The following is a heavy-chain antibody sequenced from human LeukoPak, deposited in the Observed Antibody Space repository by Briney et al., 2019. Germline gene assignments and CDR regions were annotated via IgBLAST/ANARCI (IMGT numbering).Heavy chain of an antibody. CDR1: GFTFSSYW. D-gene: IGHD3-9*01. Sequence: TGGSLRLSCAASGFTFSSYWMHWVRQAPGKGLVWVAVISYDGSNKYYADSVKGRFTISRDNSRNTLHLQMNSLRAEDTAVYSCAKASLRYFDWFSDYWGQGTLVIVSS. J-gene: IGHJ4*02. V-gene: IGHV3-30*18. CDR2: ISYDGSNK. CDR3: AKASLRYFDWFSDY.